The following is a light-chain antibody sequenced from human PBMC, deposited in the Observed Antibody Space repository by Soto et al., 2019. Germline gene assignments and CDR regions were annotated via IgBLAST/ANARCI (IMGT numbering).Light chain of an antibody. Sequence: EIVLTQSPGTLSLSPGERATLSCRASQSVSSSYLAWYQQKPGQAPRLLIYGASIRATGIPYRFSGSGSGTDFTLTISRLEPEDFAVYYCQQYGSSLRTFGQGTKVEIK. CDR1: QSVSSSY. CDR2: GAS. CDR3: QQYGSSLRT. V-gene: IGKV3-20*01. J-gene: IGKJ1*01.